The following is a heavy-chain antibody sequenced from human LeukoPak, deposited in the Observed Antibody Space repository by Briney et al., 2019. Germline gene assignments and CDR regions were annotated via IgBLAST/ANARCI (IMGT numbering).Heavy chain of an antibody. V-gene: IGHV4-59*01. Sequence: PSETLSLTCTVSGGSISSYYWSWIRQPQGKGLEWIGYIYYSGSTNYNPSLKSRVTISVDTSKNQFSLKLSSVTAADTAVYYCARYVWGSYPTFEDYWGQGTLVTVSS. CDR2: IYYSGST. CDR3: ARYVWGSYPTFEDY. CDR1: GGSISSYY. D-gene: IGHD3-16*02. J-gene: IGHJ4*02.